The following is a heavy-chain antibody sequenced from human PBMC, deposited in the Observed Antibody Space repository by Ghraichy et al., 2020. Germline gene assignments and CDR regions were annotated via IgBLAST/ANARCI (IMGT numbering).Heavy chain of an antibody. D-gene: IGHD6-19*01. CDR1: GVTSNDW. Sequence: GGSPRLSCAASGVTSNDWMSWVRQAPGKGLEWVAHINPDGNDKYYGDSVKGRFTISRDNAEKSLSLQMSSLRAGDTAVYYCATSHHSSAWHWGQGTLVTVSS. J-gene: IGHJ4*02. V-gene: IGHV3-7*01. CDR2: INPDGNDK. CDR3: ATSHHSSAWH.